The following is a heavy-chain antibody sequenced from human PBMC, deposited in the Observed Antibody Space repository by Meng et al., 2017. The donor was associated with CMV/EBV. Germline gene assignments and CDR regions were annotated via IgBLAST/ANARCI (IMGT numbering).Heavy chain of an antibody. CDR1: GASISHINYD. J-gene: IGHJ5*02. Sequence: QLQRQGSGPGLVKRTETLSLISTVYGASISHINYDCGWIRQPPGQGLEWIGSIYYSGSTYYNPSLKSRLTISVDTSKNQFSLKLSSVTAADTAVYYCARGVVTMIVVYDPWGQGTLVTVSS. V-gene: IGHV4-39*07. CDR2: IYYSGST. CDR3: ARGVVTMIVVYDP. D-gene: IGHD3-22*01.